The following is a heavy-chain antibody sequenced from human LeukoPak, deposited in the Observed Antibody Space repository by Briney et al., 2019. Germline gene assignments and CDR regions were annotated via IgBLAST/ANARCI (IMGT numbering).Heavy chain of an antibody. Sequence: GGSLRLSCAASGFIFGDYVMSWVRQAPGKGLEWVSAIYADGYTRDAASVKGRFSISRHNSKNTVYLQMDNLRPEDTAVYYCARDRRGEKDFDVWGPGTMVTVSS. V-gene: IGHV3-53*04. J-gene: IGHJ3*01. CDR1: GFIFGDYV. CDR2: IYADGYT. CDR3: ARDRRGEKDFDV.